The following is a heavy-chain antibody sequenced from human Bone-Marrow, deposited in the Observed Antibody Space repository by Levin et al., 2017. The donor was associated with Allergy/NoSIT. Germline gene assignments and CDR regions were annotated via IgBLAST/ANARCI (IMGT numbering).Heavy chain of an antibody. CDR3: ARVITGSGSYYNSHELDY. Sequence: LSLTCAASGFTFDDYVMTWVRQAPGKGLEWVCGINWNGDNTGYADSVRGRFTIFRDNTKNSLFLQMNSLRAEDTAFYYCARVITGSGSYYNSHELDYWGQGTLVTVSS. D-gene: IGHD3-10*01. CDR1: GFTFDDYV. V-gene: IGHV3-20*04. J-gene: IGHJ4*02. CDR2: INWNGDNT.